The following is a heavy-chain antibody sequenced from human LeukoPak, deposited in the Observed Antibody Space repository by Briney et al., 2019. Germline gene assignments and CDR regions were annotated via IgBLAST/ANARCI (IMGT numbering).Heavy chain of an antibody. CDR1: GYSISSGYY. CDR3: ARVVNNWFEP. Sequence: SETLSLTCTVSGYSISSGYYWGWIRQPPGKGLEWIGSIYYSGSTYYNSSLKSRVTTSVDTSKNQFSLKLSSVTAADTAVYYCARVVNNWFEPWGQGTLVIVSS. D-gene: IGHD3-16*02. J-gene: IGHJ5*02. CDR2: IYYSGST. V-gene: IGHV4-38-2*02.